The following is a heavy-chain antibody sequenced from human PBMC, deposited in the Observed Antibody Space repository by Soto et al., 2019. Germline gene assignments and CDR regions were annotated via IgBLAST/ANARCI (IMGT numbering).Heavy chain of an antibody. Sequence: GESLRISCKGSGYSVTSYWIGWVRQMPGKGLEWMGRIDPSDSYTNYSPSFQGHVTISADKSISTAYLQWSSLKASDTAMYYCARTSMQSRGYSYGHGGMDVWGQGTTVTVSS. D-gene: IGHD5-18*01. CDR2: IDPSDSYT. CDR3: ARTSMQSRGYSYGHGGMDV. V-gene: IGHV5-10-1*01. J-gene: IGHJ6*02. CDR1: GYSVTSYW.